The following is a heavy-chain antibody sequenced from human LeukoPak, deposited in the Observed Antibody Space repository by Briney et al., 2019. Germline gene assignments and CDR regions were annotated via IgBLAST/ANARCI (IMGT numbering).Heavy chain of an antibody. V-gene: IGHV4-38-2*01. CDR1: GYSISSGYY. J-gene: IGHJ4*02. D-gene: IGHD1-26*01. CDR3: ARIDSGSYSGLFDY. Sequence: PSETLSLTCADSGYSISSGYYWGWIRPPPGKGLEWIGSIYHSGSTYYNPSLKSRVTISVDTSKNQFSLKLSSVTAADTAVYYCARIDSGSYSGLFDYWGQGTLVTVSS. CDR2: IYHSGST.